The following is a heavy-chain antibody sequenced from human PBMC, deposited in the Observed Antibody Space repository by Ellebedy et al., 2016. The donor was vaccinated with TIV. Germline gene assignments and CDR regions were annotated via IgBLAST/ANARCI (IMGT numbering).Heavy chain of an antibody. D-gene: IGHD3-22*01. CDR3: ASDLYDSGGHYYATG. CDR1: GGSIDRTTYY. CDR2: IYYSGRT. Sequence: SETLSLTXTVSGGSIDRTTYYWGWIRQPPGKGLEWIGSIYYSGRTYSNPSLWSRVTISVDTSKNQFSLKLSSVTAADTAVYYCASDLYDSGGHYYATGWGQGTLVTVSS. J-gene: IGHJ4*02. V-gene: IGHV4-39*01.